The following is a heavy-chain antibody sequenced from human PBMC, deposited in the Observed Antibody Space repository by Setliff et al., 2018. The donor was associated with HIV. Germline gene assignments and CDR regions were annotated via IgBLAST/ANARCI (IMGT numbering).Heavy chain of an antibody. Sequence: SETLSLTCTVPGGSINRSNYYWGWIRQPPGKGLEWIGYIYSSGTTQYNPSVESRVTMSLDTSRDQFSLNLRSVTAADTDVYFCARLIHTGLLYFDFWGLGTLVTVSS. D-gene: IGHD2-8*02. CDR2: IYSSGTT. V-gene: IGHV4-61*05. CDR1: GGSINRSNYY. CDR3: ARLIHTGLLYFDF. J-gene: IGHJ4*02.